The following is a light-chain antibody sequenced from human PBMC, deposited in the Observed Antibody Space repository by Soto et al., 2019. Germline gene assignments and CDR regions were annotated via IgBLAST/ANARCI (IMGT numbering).Light chain of an antibody. CDR3: AAWDDSFNWV. V-gene: IGLV1-47*01. J-gene: IGLJ3*02. CDR2: RNN. CDR1: SSNIGSNY. Sequence: QSVLTQPPSASGTPGQRVTISCSGSSSNIGSNYVYWYQQLPGTAPKLLIYRNNQRPSGVPDRFSGSKSGTSASLAISGLRSEDEADYYCAAWDDSFNWVFGGGTQLTVL.